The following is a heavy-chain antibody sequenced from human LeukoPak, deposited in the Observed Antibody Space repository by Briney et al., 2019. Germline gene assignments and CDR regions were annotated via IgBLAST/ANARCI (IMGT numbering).Heavy chain of an antibody. J-gene: IGHJ4*02. CDR1: GFTFTTYA. V-gene: IGHV3-23*01. D-gene: IGHD2-21*02. CDR3: AKDHANTPVVTN. CDR2: ISGSGGNT. Sequence: GGSLRLSCAASGFTFTTYAMSWVRQAPGKGLDWVSSISGSGGNTYYADSVKGRFTISRDNSKNTLYLQMNSLRAEDTAVYYCAKDHANTPVVTNWGQGILVSVSS.